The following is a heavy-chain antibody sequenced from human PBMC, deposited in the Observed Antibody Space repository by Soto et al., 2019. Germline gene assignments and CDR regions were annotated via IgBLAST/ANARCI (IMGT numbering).Heavy chain of an antibody. CDR3: ARDRKYQLLRDDYYGMDV. CDR2: ISYDGSNK. J-gene: IGHJ6*02. V-gene: IGHV3-30-3*01. D-gene: IGHD2-2*01. CDR1: GFTFSSYA. Sequence: QVQLVESGGGVVQPGRSLRLSCAASGFTFSSYAMHWVRQAPGKGLEWVAVISYDGSNKYYADSVKGRFTISRDNSKNTLYLQMNSLRAEDTAVYYCARDRKYQLLRDDYYGMDVWGQGTTVTVSS.